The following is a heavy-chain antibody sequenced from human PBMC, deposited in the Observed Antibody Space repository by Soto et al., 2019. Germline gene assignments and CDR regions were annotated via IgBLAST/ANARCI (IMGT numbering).Heavy chain of an antibody. CDR1: GFTFSSYS. CDR3: ARDGSGWPANYYYYYGMDV. J-gene: IGHJ6*02. V-gene: IGHV3-21*01. D-gene: IGHD6-19*01. Sequence: PGGSLRLSCAASGFTFSSYSMNWVRQAPGKGLEWVSSISSSSSYIYYADSVKGRFTISRDNAKNSLYLQMNSLRAEDTAVYYCARDGSGWPANYYYYYGMDVWGQGTTVTAP. CDR2: ISSSSSYI.